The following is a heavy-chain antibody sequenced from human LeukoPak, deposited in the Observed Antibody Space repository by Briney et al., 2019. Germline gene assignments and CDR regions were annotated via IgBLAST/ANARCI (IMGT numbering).Heavy chain of an antibody. CDR1: GGSFSGYY. J-gene: IGHJ4*02. V-gene: IGHV4-34*01. D-gene: IGHD3-10*01. CDR2: INHSGST. CDR3: ARHRIYYGSGSYRRLDY. Sequence: PSETLSLTCAVYGGSFSGYYWSWIRQPPGKGLEWIGEINHSGSTNYNPSLKSRVTISVDTSKNQFSLKLSSVTAADTAVYYCARHRIYYGSGSYRRLDYWGQGTLVTVSS.